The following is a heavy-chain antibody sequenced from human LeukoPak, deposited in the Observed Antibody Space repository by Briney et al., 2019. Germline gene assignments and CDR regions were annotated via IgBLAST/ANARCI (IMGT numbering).Heavy chain of an antibody. CDR2: IILIFGTA. V-gene: IGHV1-69*13. Sequence: ASVKVSCKASGGTFSSYAISWVRQAPGQGLEWMGGIILIFGTANYAQKFQGRVTITADESTSTAYMELSSLRSEDTAVYYCARAGTTGNVGSDDAFDIWGQGTMVTVSS. CDR1: GGTFSSYA. J-gene: IGHJ3*02. CDR3: ARAGTTGNVGSDDAFDI. D-gene: IGHD1-1*01.